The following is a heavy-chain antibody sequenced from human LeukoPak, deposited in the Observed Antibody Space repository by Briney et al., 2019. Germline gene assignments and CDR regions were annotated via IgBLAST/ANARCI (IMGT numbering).Heavy chain of an antibody. Sequence: ASVKVSCRASGYTFTSYAMHWVRQAPGQRLEWMGWINAGNGNTKYSQKFQGRVTITRDTSASTAYMELSSLRSEDTAVYYCAREQQLVLNDAFDIWGQGTMVTVSS. J-gene: IGHJ3*02. D-gene: IGHD6-13*01. V-gene: IGHV1-3*01. CDR2: INAGNGNT. CDR3: AREQQLVLNDAFDI. CDR1: GYTFTSYA.